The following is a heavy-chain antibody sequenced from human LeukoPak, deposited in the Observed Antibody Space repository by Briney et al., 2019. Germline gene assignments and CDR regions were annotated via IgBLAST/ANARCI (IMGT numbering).Heavy chain of an antibody. D-gene: IGHD3-10*01. CDR2: IIPILGIA. Sequence: ASVKVSCKASGGTFSSYAISWVRQAPGQGLEWMGRIIPILGIANYAQKFQGRVTITADKSRRTAYMEMSSLSSEDTAVYYCASPRAVYYYGSGSSVHDAFDIWGQGTMVTVSS. J-gene: IGHJ3*02. CDR1: GGTFSSYA. V-gene: IGHV1-69*04. CDR3: ASPRAVYYYGSGSSVHDAFDI.